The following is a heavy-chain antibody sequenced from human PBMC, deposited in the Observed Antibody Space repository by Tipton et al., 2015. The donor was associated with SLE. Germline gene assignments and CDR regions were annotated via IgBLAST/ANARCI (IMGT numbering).Heavy chain of an antibody. CDR3: ARGSGNFDY. D-gene: IGHD3-10*01. V-gene: IGHV4-31*03. CDR2: IYYSGSP. Sequence: TLSLTCSVSGGSISSGDHHWNWIRQRPGKGLEWIGDIYYSGSPYYNPSLKSRITISLDTSKNEFSLRLRSVTAADTAVYYCARGSGNFDYWGQGTLVTVSS. J-gene: IGHJ4*02. CDR1: GGSISSGDHH.